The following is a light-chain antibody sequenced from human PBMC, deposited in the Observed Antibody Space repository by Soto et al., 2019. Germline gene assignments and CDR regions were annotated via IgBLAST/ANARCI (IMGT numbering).Light chain of an antibody. CDR2: TNN. Sequence: QSVLTQPPSASATPGQRVTISCSGSNSNIGTNTVNWYQQLPGTAPRLLIYTNNQRPSGVPHRFSGSKTGTSASLAIGGLQSEDGADYYCAAWDASLGAYCFGTGTKVTVL. CDR3: AAWDASLGAYC. J-gene: IGLJ1*01. V-gene: IGLV1-44*01. CDR1: NSNIGTNT.